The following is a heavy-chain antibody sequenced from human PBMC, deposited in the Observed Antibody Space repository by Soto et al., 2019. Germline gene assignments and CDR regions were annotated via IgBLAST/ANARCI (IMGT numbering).Heavy chain of an antibody. D-gene: IGHD6-25*01. V-gene: IGHV4-59*01. CDR2: IHYSGST. Sequence: QVQLQESGPGLVKPSETLSLTCTVSGGSISSYYWSWIRQPPGKGLEWIGYIHYSGSTNYNPSLKSRVTISVDTSKNQFSLKLNSVTAADTAVYYCASTHGGSSGWDNWFDPWGQGTLVTVSS. CDR3: ASTHGGSSGWDNWFDP. CDR1: GGSISSYY. J-gene: IGHJ5*02.